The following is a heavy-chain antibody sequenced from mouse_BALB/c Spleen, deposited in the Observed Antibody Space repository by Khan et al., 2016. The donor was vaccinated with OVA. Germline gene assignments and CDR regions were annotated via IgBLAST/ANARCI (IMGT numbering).Heavy chain of an antibody. CDR1: GFSLTNYG. D-gene: IGHD2-10*01. J-gene: IGHJ4*01. CDR3: ARQPYYHYYIMDY. Sequence: QVQLKESGPGLVAPSQSLSITCTISGFSLTNYGIHWVRQPPGKGLEWLVVIWSDGSTTYNSDLKYRMSISKDNSQSQVFLKMNSIQTDDTAMYYCARQPYYHYYIMDYWGQGTSVTVSS. V-gene: IGHV2-6-1*01. CDR2: IWSDGST.